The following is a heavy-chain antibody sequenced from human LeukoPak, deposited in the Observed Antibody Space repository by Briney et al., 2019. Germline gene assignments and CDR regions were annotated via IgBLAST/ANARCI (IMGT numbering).Heavy chain of an antibody. Sequence: SETLSLTCTVSGGSISSSSYYWGWIRQPPGKGLEWIGSIYYSGSTYYNPSLKSRVTISVDTSKNQFSLKLSSVTAADTAVYYCARPQDGRDGYNWDDAFDIWGQGTMVTLSS. J-gene: IGHJ3*02. CDR1: GGSISSSSYY. CDR2: IYYSGST. CDR3: ARPQDGRDGYNWDDAFDI. V-gene: IGHV4-39*01. D-gene: IGHD5-24*01.